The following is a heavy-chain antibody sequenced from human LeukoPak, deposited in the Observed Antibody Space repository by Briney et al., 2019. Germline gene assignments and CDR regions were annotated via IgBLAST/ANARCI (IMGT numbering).Heavy chain of an antibody. V-gene: IGHV1-24*01. J-gene: IGHJ5*02. Sequence: ASVKVSCKVSGYTLTELSMHWVRQAPGKGLEWMGGFDPEDGETIYAQKFQGRVTMTEDTSTDTAYMELSSLRSEDTAVYYCATGYCSGGSCYSEWFDPWGQGTLVTVSS. D-gene: IGHD2-15*01. CDR1: GYTLTELS. CDR2: FDPEDGET. CDR3: ATGYCSGGSCYSEWFDP.